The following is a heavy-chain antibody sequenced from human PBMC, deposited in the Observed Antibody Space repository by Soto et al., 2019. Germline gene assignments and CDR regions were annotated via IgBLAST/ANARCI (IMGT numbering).Heavy chain of an antibody. Sequence: QVQLQQWGAGLLKPSETLSLTCAVYGGSLSGHYWSWLRQPPGKGLEWSGEINHLGSTDYNPSLRSRVTISVDRSKNQFSLRLTSVTAADTAVYYCASPQYNWNNPFVYWGQGTQVTVAS. J-gene: IGHJ4*02. CDR3: ASPQYNWNNPFVY. CDR1: GGSLSGHY. D-gene: IGHD1-20*01. V-gene: IGHV4-34*01. CDR2: INHLGST.